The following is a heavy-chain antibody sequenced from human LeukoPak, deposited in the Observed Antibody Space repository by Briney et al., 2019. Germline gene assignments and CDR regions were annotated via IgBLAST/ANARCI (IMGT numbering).Heavy chain of an antibody. J-gene: IGHJ4*02. CDR1: GYTFTSYG. CDR3: ARANYGILTGYGSYSDY. Sequence: ASVNVSCKASGYTFTSYGISWVRQAPGQGLEWMGWISAYNGNTNYAQKLQGRVTMTTDTSTSTAYMEPRSLRSDDTAVYYCARANYGILTGYGSYSDYWGQGTLVTVSS. D-gene: IGHD3-9*01. V-gene: IGHV1-18*01. CDR2: ISAYNGNT.